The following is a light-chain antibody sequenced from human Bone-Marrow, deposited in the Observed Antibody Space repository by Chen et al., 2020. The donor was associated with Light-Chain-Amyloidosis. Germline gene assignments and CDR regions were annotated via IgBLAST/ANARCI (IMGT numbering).Light chain of an antibody. V-gene: IGLV1-44*01. CDR2: FNN. Sequence: QSVLTQPPSASGTPGQTVTISCSGSTSNIGSKVVNWYQQLPGTAPQLLIYFNNQRPSGVPGRFSGSKSGTSASLASSGLQSEDEADYYCTAWDDSLDGPVFGGGTKLTVL. J-gene: IGLJ3*02. CDR1: TSNIGSKV. CDR3: TAWDDSLDGPV.